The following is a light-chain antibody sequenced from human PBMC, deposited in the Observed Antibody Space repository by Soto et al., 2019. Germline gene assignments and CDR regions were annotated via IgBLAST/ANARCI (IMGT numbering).Light chain of an antibody. Sequence: EIVLTQSPVTLSLSPGERATLSCRASQSVTDFLAWYQQKPGQAPRLLIYDASNRATGIPARFSGSGSGTDFTLTISSLAPEDFAVSYCQQYGSSWTFGQGTKVDIK. CDR1: QSVTDF. V-gene: IGKV3-11*01. CDR3: QQYGSSWT. J-gene: IGKJ1*01. CDR2: DAS.